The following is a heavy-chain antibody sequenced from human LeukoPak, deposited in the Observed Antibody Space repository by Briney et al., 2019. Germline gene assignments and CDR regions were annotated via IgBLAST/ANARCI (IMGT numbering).Heavy chain of an antibody. V-gene: IGHV4-4*07. CDR3: ARVQWLVRSAYYYYMDV. Sequence: SETLSLTCTVSGGSLSSYDWSWIRQPAGKGLEWIGCIYPSGSTNYNPSLKSRVTMSVDTSKNQFSLKLSTVTAADTAVYYCARVQWLVRSAYYYYMDVWGKGTTVTVSS. D-gene: IGHD6-19*01. CDR1: GGSLSSYD. CDR2: IYPSGST. J-gene: IGHJ6*03.